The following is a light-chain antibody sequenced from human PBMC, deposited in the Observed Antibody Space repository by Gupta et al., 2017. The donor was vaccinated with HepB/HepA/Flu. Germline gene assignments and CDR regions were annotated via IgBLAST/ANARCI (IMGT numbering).Light chain of an antibody. V-gene: IGKV3-11*01. CDR1: QSVSSY. CDR3: QQRSNWPPP. J-gene: IGKJ4*01. CDR2: DAS. Sequence: ELVLTQSPATLSLSPGDRATLSCRASQSVSSYLAWYQQKPGQAPRLLIYDASNRATGIPARFSGSGSGTDFTLTISSLEPEDFAVYYCQQRSNWPPPFGGGTKVEIK.